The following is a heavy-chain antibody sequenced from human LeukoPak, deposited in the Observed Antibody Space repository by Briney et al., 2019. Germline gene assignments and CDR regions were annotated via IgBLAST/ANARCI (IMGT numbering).Heavy chain of an antibody. J-gene: IGHJ4*02. CDR1: GFTFSSYE. D-gene: IGHD1-7*01. V-gene: IGHV3-48*03. CDR2: ISSSGSTI. Sequence: GGSLRLSCAASGFTFSSYEMNWVRQAPGKGLEWVSYISSSGSTIYYADSVKGRFTISRDNAKNSLYLQMNSLRAEDTAVYYCTTGGYNWNYGEDYWGQGTLVTVSS. CDR3: TTGGYNWNYGEDY.